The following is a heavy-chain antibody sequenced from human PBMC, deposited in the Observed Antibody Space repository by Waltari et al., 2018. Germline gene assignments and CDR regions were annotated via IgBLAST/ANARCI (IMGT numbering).Heavy chain of an antibody. CDR1: LIRFLHFV. CDR2: MTGSGDST. Sequence: EVQLLASAGGFVDPGGSLRCTWAAPLIRFLHFVLLWVLEVPGKGLEWFSAMTGSGDSTHYAESVKGRFTISRDNSKNTLYLQMNSLRAEDTAIYYCAKDWRRLLEYLDWLLFALDDWGQGSLVTVSS. CDR3: AKDWRRLLEYLDWLLFALDD. D-gene: IGHD3-9*01. J-gene: IGHJ4*02. V-gene: IGHV3-23*01.